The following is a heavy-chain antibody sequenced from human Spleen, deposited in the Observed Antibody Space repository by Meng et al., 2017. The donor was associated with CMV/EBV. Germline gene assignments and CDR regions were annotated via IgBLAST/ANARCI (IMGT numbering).Heavy chain of an antibody. CDR3: ARVRGLCSGGSCYSDFDY. Sequence: YNFTGYYMHGMEQAPGRELEWMGWIKPNRSGTNYAQKFQGRITMARDTSINTAYMELSRLKSDDTAVYYCARVRGLCSGGSCYSDFDYWGQGTLVTVSS. CDR1: YNFTGYY. CDR2: IKPNRSGT. V-gene: IGHV1-2*02. J-gene: IGHJ4*02. D-gene: IGHD2-15*01.